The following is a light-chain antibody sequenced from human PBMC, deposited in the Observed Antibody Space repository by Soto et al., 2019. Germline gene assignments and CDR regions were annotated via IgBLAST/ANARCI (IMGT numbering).Light chain of an antibody. V-gene: IGKV1-39*01. CDR3: QQSYSTLWT. CDR1: QSISSY. J-gene: IGKJ1*01. Sequence: DVQMTHSPSSLSTSVGDRVTITCRASQSISSYLNWYQQKPGEAPKLLIYAASSLQSGVPSRFSGSGSGTDFTLTISSLQPEDFATYYCQQSYSTLWTLGQGTKVDIK. CDR2: AAS.